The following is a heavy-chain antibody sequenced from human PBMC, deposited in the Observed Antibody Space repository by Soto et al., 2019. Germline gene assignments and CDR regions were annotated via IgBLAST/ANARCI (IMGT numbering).Heavy chain of an antibody. CDR1: GGTFSSYA. CDR3: ARGPTVTLLDYYYGMDF. Sequence: QVQLVQSGAEVKKPGSSVKVSCKASGGTFSSYAISWVRQAPGQGLEWMGGIIPIFGTANYAQKFPGRVTITADESTSTAYMELSSLRSEDTAVYYCARGPTVTLLDYYYGMDFWGKGTTVTVSS. V-gene: IGHV1-69*01. CDR2: IIPIFGTA. J-gene: IGHJ6*04. D-gene: IGHD4-4*01.